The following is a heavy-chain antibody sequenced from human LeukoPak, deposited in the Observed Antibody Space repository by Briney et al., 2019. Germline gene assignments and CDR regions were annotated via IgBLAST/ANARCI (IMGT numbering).Heavy chain of an antibody. Sequence: PGGSLRLSCAASGFTFTTYWMSWVRQAPGKGLEWVAIIKQDGSEKYYVDSVKGRFTISRDNAKNSLYLQMNSLRAEDTAVYYCTRARVMAFDIWGQGTMVTVAS. CDR3: TRARVMAFDI. CDR1: GFTFTTYW. J-gene: IGHJ3*02. CDR2: IKQDGSEK. V-gene: IGHV3-7*04.